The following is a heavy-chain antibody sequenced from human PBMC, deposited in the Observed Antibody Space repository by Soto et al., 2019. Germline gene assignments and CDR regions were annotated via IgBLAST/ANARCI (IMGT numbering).Heavy chain of an antibody. CDR1: GFSFSTYS. J-gene: IGHJ4*02. CDR3: ARDVPIWNFGS. Sequence: EVQLVESGGGLVKPGGSLRLSCAASGFSFSTYSMNWVRQAPGKGLEWVSSIIGSSTYIFYADSVKGRFTISRDNAKNSLYLQMNSLRAEDTAVYYCARDVPIWNFGSWGQGTLVTVSS. D-gene: IGHD1-1*01. CDR2: IIGSSTYI. V-gene: IGHV3-21*03.